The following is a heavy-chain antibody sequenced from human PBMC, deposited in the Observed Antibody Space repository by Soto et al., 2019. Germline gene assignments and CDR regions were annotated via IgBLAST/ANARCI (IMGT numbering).Heavy chain of an antibody. J-gene: IGHJ6*02. Sequence: QVQLVESGGGVVQPGTSLRLSCAASRLTFSAHDMHWVRQAPGKGLEWVALIWYDGSRGFYADSVKGRFTIARDNFKNTLYLQMNRLGAADTAVYYCGGEPKGGAYDMDVWGQGTTVTVSS. CDR3: GGEPKGGAYDMDV. V-gene: IGHV3-33*01. CDR1: RLTFSAHD. D-gene: IGHD3-16*01. CDR2: IWYDGSRG.